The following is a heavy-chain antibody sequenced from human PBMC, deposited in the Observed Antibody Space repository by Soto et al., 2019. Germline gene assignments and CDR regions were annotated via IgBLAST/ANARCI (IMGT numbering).Heavy chain of an antibody. J-gene: IGHJ4*02. CDR1: GYTFTSYA. V-gene: IGHV1-3*01. Sequence: QVQLVQSGAEVKKPGASVKVSCKASGYTFTSYAMPCVRQAPGQRLEGMGWINAGNGNTKYAQKFQGRVNINRDTSAITVHLALSSLRSDDTAVYYGTRFLGYCSGGRFSIEYWGQGTLVTVSS. CDR2: INAGNGNT. D-gene: IGHD2-15*01. CDR3: TRFLGYCSGGRFSIEY.